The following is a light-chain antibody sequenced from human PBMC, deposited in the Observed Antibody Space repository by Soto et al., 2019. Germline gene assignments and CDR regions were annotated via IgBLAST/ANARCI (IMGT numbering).Light chain of an antibody. CDR3: QQYNSYGT. V-gene: IGKV1-5*01. J-gene: IGKJ1*01. CDR2: DAS. Sequence: DIHMTQSPSTLSSSLGDRVTITFLASQSTSDWFAWYQQKPGRAPKLLIYDASNLKSGVPSRFSGSGSGTEFTLTISSLQPDDFATYYCQQYNSYGTFGQGTKVDIK. CDR1: QSTSDW.